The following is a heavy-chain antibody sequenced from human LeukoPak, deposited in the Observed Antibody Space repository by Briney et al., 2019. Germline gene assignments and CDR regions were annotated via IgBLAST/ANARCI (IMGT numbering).Heavy chain of an antibody. V-gene: IGHV4-39*01. CDR1: GGSISSNSYF. D-gene: IGHD3-16*01. CDR2: IYYSGSA. J-gene: IGHJ6*04. Sequence: SETLSLTCTVSGGSISSNSYFWGWIRQPPGKGLEWIGSIYYSGSAYYDPSLKSRVTISVDTSKNQLSLKLSSVTAADTAVYFCGRQRGGTPASNHYPWGRASGREVWGKGTTVTVSS. CDR3: GRQRGGTPASNHYPWGRASGREV.